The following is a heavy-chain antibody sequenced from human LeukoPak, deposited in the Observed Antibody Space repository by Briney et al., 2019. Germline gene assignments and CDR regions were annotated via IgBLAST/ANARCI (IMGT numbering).Heavy chain of an antibody. V-gene: IGHV4-59*01. Sequence: PSETLSLTCTVSGGSISSYYWSWIRQPPGKGLEWIGYIYYSGSSNYNPSLKSRVTISVDTSKNQFSLKLSSVTAADTAVYYCARGGWGYDILTGDYRRYFDYWGQGTLVTVSS. CDR3: ARGGWGYDILTGDYRRYFDY. CDR2: IYYSGSS. J-gene: IGHJ4*02. CDR1: GGSISSYY. D-gene: IGHD3-9*01.